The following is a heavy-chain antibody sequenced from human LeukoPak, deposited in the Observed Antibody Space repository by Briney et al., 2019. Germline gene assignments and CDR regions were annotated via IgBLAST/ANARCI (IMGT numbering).Heavy chain of an antibody. Sequence: VSVKVSCKASGYTFTSYDINWVRQATGQGLEWMGWMNPNSGNTGYAQKFQGRVTETRNTSISTAYMELSSLRSEDTAVYYCARGNGDSDWFDPWGQGTLVTVSS. V-gene: IGHV1-8*01. D-gene: IGHD3-10*01. CDR1: GYTFTSYD. J-gene: IGHJ5*02. CDR2: MNPNSGNT. CDR3: ARGNGDSDWFDP.